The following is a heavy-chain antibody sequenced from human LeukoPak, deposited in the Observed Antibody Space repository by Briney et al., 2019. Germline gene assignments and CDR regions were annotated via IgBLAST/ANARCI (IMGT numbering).Heavy chain of an antibody. Sequence: GASVKVSCKASGYTFTSYDINWVRQATGQGLEWMGWMNPNSGNTGYAQKFQGRVTMTRNTSISTAYMELSSLRSEDTAVYYCARGHPLITGFDPWGQGTLVTVSS. D-gene: IGHD3-16*01. J-gene: IGHJ5*02. CDR1: GYTFTSYD. CDR2: MNPNSGNT. CDR3: ARGHPLITGFDP. V-gene: IGHV1-8*01.